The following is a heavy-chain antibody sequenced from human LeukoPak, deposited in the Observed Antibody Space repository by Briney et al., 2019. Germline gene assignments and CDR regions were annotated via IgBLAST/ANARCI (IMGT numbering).Heavy chain of an antibody. CDR2: INHSGNS. CDR3: ARANIVADFWSGYTLFYYYYMDV. D-gene: IGHD3-3*01. CDR1: GGSFSGYY. J-gene: IGHJ6*03. V-gene: IGHV4-34*01. Sequence: SETLSLICAVYGGSFSGYYWSWIRQPPGKGLEWIGEINHSGNSNYNPSLKSRVTISIDTSKNQFSLKLSSVTAADTAVYYCARANIVADFWSGYTLFYYYYMDVWGKGTTVTVSS.